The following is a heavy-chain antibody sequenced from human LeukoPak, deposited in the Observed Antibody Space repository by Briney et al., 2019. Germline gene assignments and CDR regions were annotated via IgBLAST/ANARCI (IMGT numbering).Heavy chain of an antibody. CDR2: ISYDGSNK. CDR1: GFTFSSYA. V-gene: IGHV3-30*04. J-gene: IGHJ6*03. Sequence: GGSLRLSCAASGFTFSSYAMHWVRQAPGKGLEWVAVISYDGSNKYYADSVKGRFTISRDNSKNTLYLQMNSLRSDDTAVYYCARLSITISKNYYYYMDVWGKGTTVTVSS. CDR3: ARLSITISKNYYYYMDV. D-gene: IGHD3-9*01.